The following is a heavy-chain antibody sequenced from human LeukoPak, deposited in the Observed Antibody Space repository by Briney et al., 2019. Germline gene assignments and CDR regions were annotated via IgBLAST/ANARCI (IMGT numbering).Heavy chain of an antibody. Sequence: GGSLRLSCAASGFTFSSYEMNWVRQAPGKGLEWVSYISSSGSAIYYADSVKGRFTTSRDNARNSLYLQMNSLRAEDTAVYYCARLDYYGSGSYFDYWGQGTLVTVSS. D-gene: IGHD3-10*01. CDR3: ARLDYYGSGSYFDY. CDR1: GFTFSSYE. J-gene: IGHJ4*02. V-gene: IGHV3-48*03. CDR2: ISSSGSAI.